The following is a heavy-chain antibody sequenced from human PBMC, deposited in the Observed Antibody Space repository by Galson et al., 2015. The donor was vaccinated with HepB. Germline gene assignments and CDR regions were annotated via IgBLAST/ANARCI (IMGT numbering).Heavy chain of an antibody. CDR3: VRDPPLGTPFDH. D-gene: IGHD7-27*01. J-gene: IGHJ4*02. V-gene: IGHV3-21*01. CDR2: IDSSSSYT. Sequence: SLRLSCAGSGFTFSSYNMNWVRQAPGKGLEWVASIDSSSSYTYYADSLKGRFTISRDNAKNSLYLQRNSLRPEDTAVYYCVRDPPLGTPFDHWGQGTLVTVSS. CDR1: GFTFSSYN.